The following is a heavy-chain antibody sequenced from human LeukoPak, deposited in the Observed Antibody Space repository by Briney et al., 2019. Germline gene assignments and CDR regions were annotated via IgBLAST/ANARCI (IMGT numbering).Heavy chain of an antibody. CDR1: GFTFGNFP. J-gene: IGHJ4*02. CDR2: ISGSGGST. V-gene: IGHV3-23*01. Sequence: PGGSLRLSCTTSGFTFGNFPLTWVRQAPGKGLEWVSAISGSGGSTYYADSVKGRFTISRDNSKNTLYLQMNSLRAEDTAVYYCAKSLSYSSGWYYFDYWGQGTLVTVSS. D-gene: IGHD6-19*01. CDR3: AKSLSYSSGWYYFDY.